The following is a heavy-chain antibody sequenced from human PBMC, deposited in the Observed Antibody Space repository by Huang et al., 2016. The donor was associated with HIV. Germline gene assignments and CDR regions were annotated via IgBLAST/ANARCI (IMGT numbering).Heavy chain of an antibody. J-gene: IGHJ3*02. Sequence: EVQLVESGGGLVKPGGSLRLSCAASGFTFSSYSMNWVVQAPGKGLEWVSSISSISSDIYYADSVKGRFTISRDNAKNSLYLQMNSLRAEDTAVYYCARVGGVAAGTFGTFDIWGQGTMVTVSS. D-gene: IGHD6-19*01. CDR2: ISSISSDI. V-gene: IGHV3-21*01. CDR1: GFTFSSYS. CDR3: ARVGGVAAGTFGTFDI.